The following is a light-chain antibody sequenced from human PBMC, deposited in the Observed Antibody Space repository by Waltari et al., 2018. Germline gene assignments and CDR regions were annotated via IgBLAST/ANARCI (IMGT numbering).Light chain of an antibody. CDR3: QQFSFSTRWT. CDR1: QSVSGNS. Sequence: ENLLTQSPGTLSVSPGERATLFCRASQSVSGNSLAWYQQKPGQAPRLLIYGASSRATGIPDRFSGSGSATDFTLTISRVAPEDFAVYYCQQFSFSTRWTFGQGTKVEIK. J-gene: IGKJ1*01. V-gene: IGKV3-20*01. CDR2: GAS.